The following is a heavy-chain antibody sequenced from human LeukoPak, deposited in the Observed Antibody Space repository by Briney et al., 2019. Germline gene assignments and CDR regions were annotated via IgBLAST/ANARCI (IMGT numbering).Heavy chain of an antibody. V-gene: IGHV4-34*01. CDR2: INHSGST. D-gene: IGHD3-10*01. CDR1: GGSFSGYY. Sequence: SETLSLTCAVYGGSFSGYYWSWIRQPPGKGLEWIGEINHSGSTNYNPSLKSRVTISVDTSKNQFSLKLSSVTAADTAVYYCARGFGSDYWGQGTLVTVSS. J-gene: IGHJ4*02. CDR3: ARGFGSDY.